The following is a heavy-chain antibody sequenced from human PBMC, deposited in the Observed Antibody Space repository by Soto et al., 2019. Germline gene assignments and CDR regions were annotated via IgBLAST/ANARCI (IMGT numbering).Heavy chain of an antibody. CDR2: FDPEDGET. V-gene: IGHV1-24*01. D-gene: IGHD3-10*01. CDR1: GYTLTELS. CDR3: ATNRYYYGSGSYYNPLGYYHGMDV. J-gene: IGHJ6*02. Sequence: GASVKVSCKVSGYTLTELSMHWVRQAPGKGLEWMGGFDPEDGETIYAQKFQGRVTMTEDTSTDTAYMELSSLRSEDTAVYYCATNRYYYGSGSYYNPLGYYHGMDVWGQGSTVTVSS.